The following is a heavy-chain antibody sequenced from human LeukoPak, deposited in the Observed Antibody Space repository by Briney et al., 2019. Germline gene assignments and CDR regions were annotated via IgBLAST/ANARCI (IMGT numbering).Heavy chain of an antibody. J-gene: IGHJ6*02. D-gene: IGHD4-17*01. CDR2: ICYDGSNK. CDR3: ARGATVTTFVSSQRDYYYYHGMDV. Sequence: GGSLRLSCAASGFTFSNYGMHWVRHAPGRGLEWVAVICYDGSNKYYADSVKGRFTISRDNSKNTLYLQMNSLRAEDTAVYYCARGATVTTFVSSQRDYYYYHGMDVWGQGTTVTVSS. V-gene: IGHV3-33*01. CDR1: GFTFSNYG.